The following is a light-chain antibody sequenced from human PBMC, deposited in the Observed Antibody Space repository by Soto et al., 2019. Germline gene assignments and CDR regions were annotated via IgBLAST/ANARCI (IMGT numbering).Light chain of an antibody. CDR1: QSIATY. CDR2: ATS. V-gene: IGKV1-39*01. Sequence: DIQMTQSPSSLSASVGDRVTITGRASQSIATYLNWYQHKPGKVPHLLIYATSILQSGVPSRFSGSGSVTDFTLTISGLQPEDFATYYCQQSSSSPTWTFGQGTKVDIK. J-gene: IGKJ1*01. CDR3: QQSSSSPTWT.